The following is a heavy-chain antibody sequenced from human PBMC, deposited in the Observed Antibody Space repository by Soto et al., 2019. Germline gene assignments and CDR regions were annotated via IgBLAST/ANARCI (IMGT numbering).Heavy chain of an antibody. V-gene: IGHV3-30*03. CDR2: ISYDGTNK. D-gene: IGHD2-15*01. CDR1: GFSFSSYG. Sequence: GGSLRLSCAASGFSFSSYGMHWVRQAPGKGLEWVAVISYDGTNKNYADSVKGRFTISRDNAKTSLYLQMNSLRAEDTAVYYCARDHLGYCSGGSCSWAEYFDYWAQGTLVTVSS. CDR3: ARDHLGYCSGGSCSWAEYFDY. J-gene: IGHJ4*02.